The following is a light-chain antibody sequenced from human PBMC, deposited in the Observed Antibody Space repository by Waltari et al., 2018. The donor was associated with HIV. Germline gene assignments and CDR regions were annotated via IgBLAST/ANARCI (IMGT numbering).Light chain of an antibody. CDR3: QSADSNASLWV. V-gene: IGLV3-25*03. J-gene: IGLJ3*02. CDR1: ALPKQY. CDR2: KDA. Sequence: SYELTQPPSVSVSPGQTARITCSGDALPKQYAYWYQQRPCQAPVLVINKDAERPSGIPKRFSGSSSGTTATLTIIGVQAQDEADYHCQSADSNASLWVFGGGTKLTVL.